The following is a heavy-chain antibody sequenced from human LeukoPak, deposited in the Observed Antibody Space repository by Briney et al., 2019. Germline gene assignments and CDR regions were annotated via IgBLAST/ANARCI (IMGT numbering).Heavy chain of an antibody. Sequence: ASVRVSCKASGYTFTDYFLHGVRQAPGQRLEWMGWINPNSGDTKYAQKFQGRVTMTRVTSIATAYMEFNRLRSDDTAIYYCARGFQRLEHWDWLDHWGQGTLVTVAS. D-gene: IGHD6-25*01. J-gene: IGHJ5*02. CDR1: GYTFTDYF. CDR3: ARGFQRLEHWDWLDH. V-gene: IGHV1-2*02. CDR2: INPNSGDT.